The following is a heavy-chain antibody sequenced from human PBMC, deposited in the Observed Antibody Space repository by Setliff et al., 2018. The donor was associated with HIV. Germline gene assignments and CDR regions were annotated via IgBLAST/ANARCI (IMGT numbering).Heavy chain of an antibody. V-gene: IGHV3-23*01. Sequence: SGGSLRLSCVASGFTFSNYAMSWVRQAPGKGLEWVSGITGIGGGTYYADSVKGRFTISRDNSKNTLYLQMNSLSAEDTAVYYCARAFGYYDFWSGYSGDEFDIWGQGTTVTVSS. D-gene: IGHD3-3*01. CDR2: ITGIGGGT. CDR3: ARAFGYYDFWSGYSGDEFDI. CDR1: GFTFSNYA. J-gene: IGHJ3*02.